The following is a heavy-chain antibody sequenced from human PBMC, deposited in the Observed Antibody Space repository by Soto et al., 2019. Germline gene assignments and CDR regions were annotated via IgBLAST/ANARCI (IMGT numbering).Heavy chain of an antibody. V-gene: IGHV4-59*01. CDR1: GGSISTYY. CDR3: GRDRTVMVRGQTVRGVLDY. J-gene: IGHJ4*02. CDR2: ISYSGST. Sequence: SETLSLTCTVSGGSISTYYWSWIRQSPGKGLEWVGYISYSGSTKYNPSLKSRVTISLDTSKNQFSLKLSSMTAADTGVYYCGRDRTVMVRGQTVRGVLDYWGKGTPVTVSS. D-gene: IGHD3-10*01.